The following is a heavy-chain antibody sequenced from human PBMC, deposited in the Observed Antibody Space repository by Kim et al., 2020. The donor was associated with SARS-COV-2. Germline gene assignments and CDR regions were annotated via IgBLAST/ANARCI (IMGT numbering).Heavy chain of an antibody. V-gene: IGHV2-5*02. D-gene: IGHD3-10*01. J-gene: IGHJ4*02. CDR3: AHSRAGRYYYGSDFDY. CDR1: GFSLSTSGVG. Sequence: SGPTLVNPTQTLTLTCTFSGFSLSTSGVGVGWIRQPPGKALEWLALFYWDDNKRYSPSLKSRLTITKDTSKSQVVLTMTNMDHVDTATYYCAHSRAGRYYYGSDFDYWGQGTLVTVSS. CDR2: FYWDDNK.